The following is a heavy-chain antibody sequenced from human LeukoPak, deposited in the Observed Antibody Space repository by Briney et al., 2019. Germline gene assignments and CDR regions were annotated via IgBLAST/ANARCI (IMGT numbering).Heavy chain of an antibody. CDR2: IYYDGST. V-gene: IGHV4-59*01. D-gene: IGHD5-18*01. CDR3: ARETRGYRYGYRSAVFDI. CDR1: GGSISSYY. J-gene: IGHJ3*02. Sequence: SETLSLTCTVSGGSISSYYWSWIRQPPGKGLEWIGYIYYDGSTDYNPSLKSRVTILVDTSKNQFSLRLSSVTAADTAVYYCARETRGYRYGYRSAVFDIWGQGTMVTVSS.